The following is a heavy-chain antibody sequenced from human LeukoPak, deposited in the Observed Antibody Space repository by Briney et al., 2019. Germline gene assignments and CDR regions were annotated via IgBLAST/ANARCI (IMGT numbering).Heavy chain of an antibody. D-gene: IGHD4-11*01. CDR2: INHSGGT. Sequence: SETLSLTCAVYGGSFSGYYWSWIRQPPGKGLEWIGEINHSGGTNYNPSLKSRVTISVDTSKNQFSLKLSSVTAADTAVYYCARGFSNYAYWGQGTLVTVSS. J-gene: IGHJ4*02. CDR1: GGSFSGYY. V-gene: IGHV4-34*01. CDR3: ARGFSNYAY.